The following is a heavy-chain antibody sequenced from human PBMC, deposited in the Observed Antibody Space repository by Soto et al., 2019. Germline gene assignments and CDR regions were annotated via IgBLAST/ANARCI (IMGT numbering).Heavy chain of an antibody. D-gene: IGHD6-19*01. CDR3: AKLEGKQWLVRGYFDY. Sequence: GGSLRLSCAASGFTFSSYAMSWVRQAPGKGLEWVSAISGSGGSTYYADSVKGRFTISRDNSKNTLYLQMNSLRAEDTAVYYCAKLEGKQWLVRGYFDYWGQGTLVTVSS. J-gene: IGHJ4*02. CDR1: GFTFSSYA. V-gene: IGHV3-23*01. CDR2: ISGSGGST.